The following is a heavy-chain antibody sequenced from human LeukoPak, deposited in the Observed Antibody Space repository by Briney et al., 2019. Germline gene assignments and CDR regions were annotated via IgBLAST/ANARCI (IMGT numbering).Heavy chain of an antibody. Sequence: PSETLSLTCTVSGGSISSYYWSWIRKPPGKGLEWIGYIYYSGSTNYNPSLKSRVTISVDTSKNQFSLKLSSVTAADTAVYYCARVGRKGIAAAGALYYYYMDVWGKGTTVTVSS. CDR3: ARVGRKGIAAAGALYYYYMDV. CDR1: GGSISSYY. D-gene: IGHD6-13*01. CDR2: IYYSGST. V-gene: IGHV4-59*01. J-gene: IGHJ6*03.